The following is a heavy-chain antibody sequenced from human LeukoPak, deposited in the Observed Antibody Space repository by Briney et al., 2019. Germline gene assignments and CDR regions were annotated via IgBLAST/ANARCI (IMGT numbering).Heavy chain of an antibody. Sequence: SGGSLRLSCAASGFTFSSYAMNWVRQTPGKGLEWVSFITGDAGSTSYADSVRGRFTISRDNSKNTLFLQMNSLRAEDTAVYYCARDDALGDNALDIWGQGTMVTVSS. CDR2: ITGDAGST. V-gene: IGHV3-23*01. J-gene: IGHJ3*02. CDR1: GFTFSSYA. CDR3: ARDDALGDNALDI. D-gene: IGHD3-16*01.